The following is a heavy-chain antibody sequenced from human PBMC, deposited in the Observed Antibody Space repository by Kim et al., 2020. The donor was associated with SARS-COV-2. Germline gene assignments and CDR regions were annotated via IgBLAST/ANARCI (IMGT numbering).Heavy chain of an antibody. CDR3: ARFTGLDGPELIAAAGGYCYYGMDV. D-gene: IGHD6-13*01. CDR1: GASISSYY. Sequence: SETLSLTCTVSGASISSYYWSWIRQPPGKGLEWIGYIYYSGSTNYNPSLKSRVTISVDTSKSQFSLKLSSVTAADKAVYYCARFTGLDGPELIAAAGGYCYYGMDVWGEGTTVTVSS. V-gene: IGHV4-59*13. CDR2: IYYSGST. J-gene: IGHJ6*02.